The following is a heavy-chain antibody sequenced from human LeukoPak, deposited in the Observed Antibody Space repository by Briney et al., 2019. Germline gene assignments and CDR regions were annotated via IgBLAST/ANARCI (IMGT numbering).Heavy chain of an antibody. CDR3: APLGGYSYGPDAFDI. CDR1: GFTFDDYT. J-gene: IGHJ3*02. CDR2: ISWDGGDT. Sequence: PGGSLRLSCAASGFTFDDYTMHWVRQAPGKGLEWVSLISWDGGDTFYADSLKGRFTISRDNSKNSLYLQMNSLRTEDTALYYCAPLGGYSYGPDAFDIWGQGTMVTVSS. V-gene: IGHV3-43*01. D-gene: IGHD5-18*01.